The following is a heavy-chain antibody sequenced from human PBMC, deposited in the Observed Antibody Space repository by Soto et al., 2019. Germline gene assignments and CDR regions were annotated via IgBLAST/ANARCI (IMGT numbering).Heavy chain of an antibody. D-gene: IGHD1-1*01. V-gene: IGHV3-33*03. CDR2: LWAHGSQT. CDR1: GLDFSTFG. Sequence: QVRLVESGGDVVQPGWSLRRSCEVSGLDFSTFGMHWVRQAPGKGLEWVAVLWAHGSQTYYVDSVKGRFTVSRDNPKSTLYLQTSILRVEDTAKYFCVSSNDMPIWGQGTLVTVSS. CDR3: VSSNDMPI. J-gene: IGHJ1*01.